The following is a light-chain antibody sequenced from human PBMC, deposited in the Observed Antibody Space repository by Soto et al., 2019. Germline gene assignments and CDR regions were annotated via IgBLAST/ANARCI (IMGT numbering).Light chain of an antibody. CDR1: QTVLSN. Sequence: EIVMTQSPVTLSVSPGERATLSCRASQTVLSNLAWYQQKPGQAPRLLIYGASTRATGIPARFSGSGSGTEFTLTITSLQSEDFAVYYCQQYNEWPITFGQGTRLEIK. V-gene: IGKV3-15*01. CDR2: GAS. CDR3: QQYNEWPIT. J-gene: IGKJ5*01.